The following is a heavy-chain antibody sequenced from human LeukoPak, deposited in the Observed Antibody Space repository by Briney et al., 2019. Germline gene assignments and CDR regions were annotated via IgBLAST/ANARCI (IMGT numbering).Heavy chain of an antibody. V-gene: IGHV4-38-2*01. J-gene: IGHJ4*02. Sequence: SETLSLTCAVSGYSISSGYYWGLIRHPPGKGLEGIGSIYHSGNTNYNPSLKSRVTISVDTSKNQFSLKMSSVTAADTALYYCARWYSSSGYLDYWGQGTLVTVSS. CDR1: GYSISSGYY. D-gene: IGHD6-6*01. CDR3: ARWYSSSGYLDY. CDR2: IYHSGNT.